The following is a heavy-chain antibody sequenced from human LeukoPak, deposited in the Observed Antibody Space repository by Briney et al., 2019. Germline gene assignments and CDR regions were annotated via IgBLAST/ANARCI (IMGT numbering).Heavy chain of an antibody. V-gene: IGHV3-23*01. Sequence: GGSLRLSCAASGFTFSSSAMRWVRQAPGKGLEWVSGISGAGYTTYYADSVKGRFTISRDNAKNSLYLQMNSLRAEDTAVYYCAKDRHAPGRYCSSTSCFPFDSWGQGTLVTVSS. CDR2: ISGAGYTT. CDR1: GFTFSSSA. CDR3: AKDRHAPGRYCSSTSCFPFDS. D-gene: IGHD2-2*01. J-gene: IGHJ5*01.